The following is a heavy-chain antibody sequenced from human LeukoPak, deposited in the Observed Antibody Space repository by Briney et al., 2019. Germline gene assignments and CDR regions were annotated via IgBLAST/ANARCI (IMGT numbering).Heavy chain of an antibody. D-gene: IGHD4-17*01. J-gene: IGHJ4*02. CDR3: TDLGDYGVG. V-gene: IGHV3-21*03. Sequence: GGSLRLSCAASGFTFSAYSMNWVRQAPGKGLEWVSSITGSSDYISYADSLKGRFTISRDNAKNSLYLQMNSLKTEDTAVYYCTDLGDYGVGWGQGTLVTVSS. CDR2: ITGSSDYI. CDR1: GFTFSAYS.